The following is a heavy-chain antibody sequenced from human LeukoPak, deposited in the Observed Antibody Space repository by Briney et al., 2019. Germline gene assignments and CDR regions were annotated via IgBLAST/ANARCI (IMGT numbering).Heavy chain of an antibody. V-gene: IGHV4-59*01. CDR2: IYYSGST. CDR3: ARGPAAMRVFDY. J-gene: IGHJ4*02. D-gene: IGHD2-2*01. CDR1: GGPISSYY. Sequence: SETLSLTCTVSGGPISSYYWSWIRQPPGKGLEWIGYIYYSGSTNYNPSLKSRVTISVDTSKNQFSLKLSSVTAADTAVYYCARGPAAMRVFDYWGQGTLVTVSS.